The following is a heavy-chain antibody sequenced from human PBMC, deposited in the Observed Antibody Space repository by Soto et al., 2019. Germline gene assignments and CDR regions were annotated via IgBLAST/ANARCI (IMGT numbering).Heavy chain of an antibody. CDR3: AKPPYSNYYYYYMDV. J-gene: IGHJ6*03. V-gene: IGHV3-23*01. D-gene: IGHD6-13*01. Sequence: GGSLILSCAASGFTFSSYAMSWVRQAPGKGLEWVSAISGSGGSTYYADSVKGRFTISRDNSKNTLYLQMNSLRAEDTAVYYCAKPPYSNYYYYYMDVWGKGTTVTVSS. CDR2: ISGSGGST. CDR1: GFTFSSYA.